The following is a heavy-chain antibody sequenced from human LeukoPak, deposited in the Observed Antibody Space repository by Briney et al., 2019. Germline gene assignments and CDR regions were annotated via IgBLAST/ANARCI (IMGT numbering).Heavy chain of an antibody. J-gene: IGHJ4*02. V-gene: IGHV1-69*13. CDR3: ASRHIAAAANGGLGYFDY. CDR2: IIPIFGTA. D-gene: IGHD6-13*01. CDR1: GYTFTSYG. Sequence: GASVKVSCKASGYTFTSYGISWVRQAPGQGLEWMGGIIPIFGTANYAQKFQGRVTITADESTSTAYMELSSLRSEDTAVYYCASRHIAAAANGGLGYFDYWGQGTLVTVSS.